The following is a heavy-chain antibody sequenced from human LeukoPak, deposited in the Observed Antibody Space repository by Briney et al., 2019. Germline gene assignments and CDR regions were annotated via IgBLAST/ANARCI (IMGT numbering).Heavy chain of an antibody. CDR2: TYYRSTWYN. V-gene: IGHV6-1*01. D-gene: IGHD2-2*01. Sequence: SQTLSLTCAISGDSVSSNSVTWNWIRQSPSRGLEWLGRTYYRSTWYNDYAVSVRGRLTVNPDTSKNQFSLHLNSVTPEHTAVYYCARRLTQYDCFDPWGQGILVTVSS. CDR3: ARRLTQYDCFDP. CDR1: GDSVSSNSVT. J-gene: IGHJ5*02.